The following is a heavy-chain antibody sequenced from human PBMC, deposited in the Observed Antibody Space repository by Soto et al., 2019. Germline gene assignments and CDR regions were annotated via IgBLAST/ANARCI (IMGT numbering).Heavy chain of an antibody. D-gene: IGHD5-12*01. CDR3: ARVRRDGSNYDY. CDR2: INPNSGDT. CDR1: GYTFSGYY. Sequence: GGPVKVSCKASGYTFSGYYIHWVRQAPGQGLGWMGWINPNSGDTNYAQKFQGRVTMTRGTSITTASMELSRLRSDDTAVYYCARVRRDGSNYDYWGQGTLVTVSS. V-gene: IGHV1-2*02. J-gene: IGHJ4*02.